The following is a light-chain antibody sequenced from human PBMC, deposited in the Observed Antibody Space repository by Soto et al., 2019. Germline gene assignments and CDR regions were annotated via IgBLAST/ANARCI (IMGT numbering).Light chain of an antibody. V-gene: IGKV1-5*03. CDR2: KAS. CDR3: QQYNSYLLT. CDR1: QSISSW. J-gene: IGKJ4*01. Sequence: DIQMTQSPSTLSASVGDRVTITCRASQSISSWVAWYQQKPGKAPKLLIYKASSLESGVPSRFSGSGSGTEFTLTISSLHPDDFATYYCQQYNSYLLTFGGGTKVEIK.